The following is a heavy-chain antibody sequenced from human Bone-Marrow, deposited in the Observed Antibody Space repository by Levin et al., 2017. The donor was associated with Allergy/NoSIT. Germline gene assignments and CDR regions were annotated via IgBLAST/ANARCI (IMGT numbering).Heavy chain of an antibody. V-gene: IGHV4-59*08. CDR1: GGSISTYY. CDR2: VYYSGST. Sequence: GSLRLSCTVSGGSISTYYWSWIRQPPGKGLEWIGYVYYSGSTNYNPSLKSRVTMSVDTSKNHFSLKLRSVTAADTALYYCARHAGPIHLWLMDYWGQGTLVTVSS. D-gene: IGHD5-18*01. J-gene: IGHJ4*02. CDR3: ARHAGPIHLWLMDY.